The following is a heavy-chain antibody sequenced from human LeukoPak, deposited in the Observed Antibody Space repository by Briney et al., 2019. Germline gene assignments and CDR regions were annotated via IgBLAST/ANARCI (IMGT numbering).Heavy chain of an antibody. J-gene: IGHJ6*03. Sequence: ASVKVSCKASGYTFTGYYLHWVRQAPGQGLEWMGWINPSSGGAKYAQNFQGRVIITTDTSIRIAYMELSSLRSDDTAVYYCARSSPPTYYHFYYYMDVWGKGSTVTVSS. CDR3: ARSSPPTYYHFYYYMDV. CDR2: INPSSGGA. D-gene: IGHD6-13*01. CDR1: GYTFTGYY. V-gene: IGHV1-2*02.